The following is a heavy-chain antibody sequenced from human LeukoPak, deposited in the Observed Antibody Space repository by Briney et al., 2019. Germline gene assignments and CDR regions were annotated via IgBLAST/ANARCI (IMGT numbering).Heavy chain of an antibody. Sequence: PGGSLRLSYAASGFTFSSYWMSWVRQAPGKGLEWVANIKQDGREKYYVDSVKGRFTISRDNAENSLYLQMNSLRAEDTAVYYCARDKFNGDSYFDNWGQGTLVTVSS. CDR2: IKQDGREK. J-gene: IGHJ4*02. CDR3: ARDKFNGDSYFDN. CDR1: GFTFSSYW. V-gene: IGHV3-7*01. D-gene: IGHD4-17*01.